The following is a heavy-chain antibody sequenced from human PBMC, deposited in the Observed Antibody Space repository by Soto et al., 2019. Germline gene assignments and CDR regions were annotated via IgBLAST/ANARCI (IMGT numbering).Heavy chain of an antibody. CDR3: AKGAYYGDAQFDY. CDR1: GFTFNTYA. J-gene: IGHJ4*02. V-gene: IGHV3-23*01. Sequence: PGGSLSLSCAASGFTFNTYAMSWVRQAPGKGLEWVSAISISGRGTFYADSVKGRFTISRDNSDNTLYLQMNSLRAEDTAVFYCAKGAYYGDAQFDYWGQGTLVTVSS. D-gene: IGHD4-17*01. CDR2: ISISGRGT.